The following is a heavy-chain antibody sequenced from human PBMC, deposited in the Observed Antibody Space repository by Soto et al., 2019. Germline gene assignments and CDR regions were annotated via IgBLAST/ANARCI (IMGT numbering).Heavy chain of an antibody. CDR3: ARYRTKVPVAFDV. CDR1: GLAFPIDD. CDR2: MNPSGSNT. Sequence: QVQLVQSGAEVKKPGASVQVSCKASGLAFPIDDIIWVRQTIGQGLECMGWMNPSGSNTGNAQKFQGRATFTWNTPTSTAYMDLSGLRSEDTAVYYCARYRTKVPVAFDVWGQGTMVTVSS. D-gene: IGHD3-16*02. V-gene: IGHV1-8*01. J-gene: IGHJ3*01.